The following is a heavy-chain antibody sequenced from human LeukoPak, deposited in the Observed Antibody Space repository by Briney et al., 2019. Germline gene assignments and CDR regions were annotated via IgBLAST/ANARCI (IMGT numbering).Heavy chain of an antibody. V-gene: IGHV1-69*05. D-gene: IGHD2-2*01. Sequence: SVKVSCKASGGTFSSYAISWVRQAPGQGLEWMGGIIPIFGTANYAQKFQGRVTMTRDTSTSTVYMELSSLRSEDTAVYYCARQFSIVVVPAAVNWFDPWGQGTLVTVSS. J-gene: IGHJ5*02. CDR1: GGTFSSYA. CDR3: ARQFSIVVVPAAVNWFDP. CDR2: IIPIFGTA.